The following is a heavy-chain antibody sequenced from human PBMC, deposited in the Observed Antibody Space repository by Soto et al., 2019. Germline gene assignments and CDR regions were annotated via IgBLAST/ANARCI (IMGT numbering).Heavy chain of an antibody. J-gene: IGHJ6*02. CDR1: GFTFSSYA. D-gene: IGHD4-17*01. Sequence: QPGGSLRLSCAASGFTFSSYAMSWVRQAPGKGLEWVSAISGSGGSTYYADSVKGRFTISRDNSKNTLYLQMNSLRAEDTAVYYCAKPYGGNAITSFAYSYGMDCWGQGTTVTVSS. CDR3: AKPYGGNAITSFAYSYGMDC. CDR2: ISGSGGST. V-gene: IGHV3-23*01.